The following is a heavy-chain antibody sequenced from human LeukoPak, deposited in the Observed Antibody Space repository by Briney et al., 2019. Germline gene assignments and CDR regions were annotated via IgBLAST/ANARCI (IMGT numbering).Heavy chain of an antibody. CDR3: ARLFCSGGRCFHFDY. CDR1: GGSLDSGSYY. J-gene: IGHJ4*02. Sequence: SETLSLTCTVSGGSLDSGSYYWTWIRQPAGKQLEWIGRMFTNGRTNYNPALKSRVTISMDTSKNQFSLQLSSVTAADTAVYYCARLFCSGGRCFHFDYWGQGTLVTVSS. D-gene: IGHD2-15*01. CDR2: MFTNGRT. V-gene: IGHV4-61*02.